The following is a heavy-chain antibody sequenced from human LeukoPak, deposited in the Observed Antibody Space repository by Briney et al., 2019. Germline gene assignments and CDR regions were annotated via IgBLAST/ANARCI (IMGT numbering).Heavy chain of an antibody. Sequence: SETLSLTCTVSGGSFSSYYWSWIRQPPGKGLEWIWYIYYSGSTNYNPSLKSRVTISVDTSKNPFSLKLSSVTAADTAVYYCASGIAAAGTRYFQHWGQGTLVTVSS. V-gene: IGHV4-59*08. CDR3: ASGIAAAGTRYFQH. D-gene: IGHD6-13*01. CDR2: IYYSGST. J-gene: IGHJ1*01. CDR1: GGSFSSYY.